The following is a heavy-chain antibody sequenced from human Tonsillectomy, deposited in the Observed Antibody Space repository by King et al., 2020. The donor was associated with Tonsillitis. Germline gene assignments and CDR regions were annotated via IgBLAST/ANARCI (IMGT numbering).Heavy chain of an antibody. CDR3: ARGLYDSSGFTLGY. CDR1: GGTFISHA. Sequence: QLVQSGAEVKKPGSSVKVSCKASGGTFISHAITWVRQAPGQGLEWMGRIIPIIGIGNYAEKFQGRVTMTADKSTSTAYMELSSLRSEDTAVYYCARGLYDSSGFTLGYWAQGTLVTVSS. D-gene: IGHD3-22*01. J-gene: IGHJ4*02. V-gene: IGHV1-69*09. CDR2: IIPIIGIG.